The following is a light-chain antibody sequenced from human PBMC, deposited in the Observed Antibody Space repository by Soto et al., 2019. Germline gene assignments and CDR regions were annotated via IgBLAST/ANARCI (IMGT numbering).Light chain of an antibody. CDR1: QNVRSDS. CDR2: GAS. Sequence: EIVLTQSPGTLSLSPGERATLSCRASQNVRSDSLAWYQQKPGQAPRLLIYGASSRATGIPDRFSGSGSGTDFTLPISRLEPEDFAVYYCQQFGSSRQTFGQGTKLEIK. CDR3: QQFGSSRQT. J-gene: IGKJ2*01. V-gene: IGKV3-20*01.